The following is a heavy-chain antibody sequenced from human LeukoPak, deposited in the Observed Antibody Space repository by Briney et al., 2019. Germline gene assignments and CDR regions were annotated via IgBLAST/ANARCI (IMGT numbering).Heavy chain of an antibody. CDR1: GFTFSSYG. CDR2: IRYDGSNK. Sequence: PGGSLRLSCAASGFTFSSYGMHWVRQAPGKGLEWVAFIRYDGSNKYYAASVKGRFTISRDNSKNTLYLQMNSLSAEDTAVYYCAKARAEYFQHWGQGTLVTVSS. CDR3: AKARAEYFQH. J-gene: IGHJ1*01. V-gene: IGHV3-30*02.